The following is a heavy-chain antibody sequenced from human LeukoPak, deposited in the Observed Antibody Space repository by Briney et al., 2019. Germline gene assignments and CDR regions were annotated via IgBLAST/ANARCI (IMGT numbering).Heavy chain of an antibody. D-gene: IGHD1-26*01. CDR3: AKGLLVGATYFDC. J-gene: IGHJ4*02. CDR2: IRYDGSNK. Sequence: GGSLRLSCAASGFTFSSYAMHWVRQAPGKGLEWVAFIRYDGSNKYYADSVKGRFTISRDNSKNTLYLQMNSLRAEDTAVYYCAKGLLVGATYFDCWGQGTLVTVSS. V-gene: IGHV3-30*02. CDR1: GFTFSSYA.